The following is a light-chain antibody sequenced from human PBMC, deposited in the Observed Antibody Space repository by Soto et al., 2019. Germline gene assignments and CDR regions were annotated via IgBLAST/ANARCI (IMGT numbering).Light chain of an antibody. V-gene: IGKV3-20*01. CDR1: QSVNNTY. J-gene: IGKJ4*01. Sequence: EIVLTQSPGTLSLSPGERATLSCRASQSVNNTYLAWFQQKPGQAPRLLIYDASSRATGIPDRFSGSGSGTDFTLTISRLEPEDFAVYYCQQCAHSPLTFGGGTKVEI. CDR3: QQCAHSPLT. CDR2: DAS.